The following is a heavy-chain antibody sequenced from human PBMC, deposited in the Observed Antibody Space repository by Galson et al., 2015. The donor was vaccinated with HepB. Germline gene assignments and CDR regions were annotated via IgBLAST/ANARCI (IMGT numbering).Heavy chain of an antibody. Sequence: SVKVSCKASGYTFSNFAMQWVRQAPGQRLEWMGWINPANGNTKYSQKFQGRVTITRDTSAITAYMELSSLTSEDTAVYYCARENYESSGYPLGYWGQGTLVTVSS. CDR3: ARENYESSGYPLGY. J-gene: IGHJ4*02. D-gene: IGHD3-22*01. CDR2: INPANGNT. CDR1: GYTFSNFA. V-gene: IGHV1-3*01.